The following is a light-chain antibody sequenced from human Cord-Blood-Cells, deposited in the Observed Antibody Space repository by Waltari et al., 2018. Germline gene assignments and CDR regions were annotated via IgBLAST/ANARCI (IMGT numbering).Light chain of an antibody. CDR1: HIGRKS. Sequence: SYVLTPPPSVSVAPGKTARITGGGNHIGRKSVPWYQQKPGQAPVLVVYDDSDRPSGIPERFSGSNSGNTATLTISRVDAGDEADYYCQVWDSSSDHVVFGGGTKLTVL. J-gene: IGLJ2*01. CDR2: DDS. CDR3: QVWDSSSDHVV. V-gene: IGLV3-21*03.